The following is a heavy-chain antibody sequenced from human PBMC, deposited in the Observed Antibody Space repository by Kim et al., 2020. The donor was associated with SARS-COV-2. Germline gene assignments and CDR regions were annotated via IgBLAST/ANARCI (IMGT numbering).Heavy chain of an antibody. D-gene: IGHD3-10*01. J-gene: IGHJ4*02. CDR2: IYYSGST. V-gene: IGHV4-31*03. CDR3: ARGRVWFNNVSPPVFDY. CDR1: GGSISSGGYY. Sequence: SETLSLTCTVSGGSISSGGYYWSWIRQHPGKGLEWIGYIYYSGSTYYNPSLKSRVTISVDTSKNQFSLKLSSVTAADTAVYYCARGRVWFNNVSPPVFDYWGQGTLVTVSS.